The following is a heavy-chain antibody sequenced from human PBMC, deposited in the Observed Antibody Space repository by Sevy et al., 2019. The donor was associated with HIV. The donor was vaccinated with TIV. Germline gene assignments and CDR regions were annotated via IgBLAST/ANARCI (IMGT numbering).Heavy chain of an antibody. D-gene: IGHD3-22*01. CDR3: ARRRSSGYYPMGYYMDV. CDR1: GGSISSYY. CDR2: IYYSGST. V-gene: IGHV4-59*01. Sequence: SETLSLTCTVSGGSISSYYWSWIRQPPGKGLEWIGYIYYSGSTNYNPSLKSRVTISVDTSKNHFSLKLSSVTAADTAVYDGARRRSSGYYPMGYYMDVWGKGTTVTVSS. J-gene: IGHJ6*03.